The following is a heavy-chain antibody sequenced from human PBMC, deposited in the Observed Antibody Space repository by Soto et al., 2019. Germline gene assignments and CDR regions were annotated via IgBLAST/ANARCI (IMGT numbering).Heavy chain of an antibody. CDR3: ARDNSYYYDSSGYYYYGMDV. CDR2: IIPILGIA. D-gene: IGHD3-22*01. CDR1: GGTFSSYT. V-gene: IGHV1-69*04. J-gene: IGHJ6*02. Sequence: GASVKVSCKASGGTFSSYTISWVRQAPGQGLEWMGRIIPILGIANYAQKFQGRVTITADKSTSTAYMELSSLRSEDTAVYYCARDNSYYYDSSGYYYYGMDVWGQGTTVTVSS.